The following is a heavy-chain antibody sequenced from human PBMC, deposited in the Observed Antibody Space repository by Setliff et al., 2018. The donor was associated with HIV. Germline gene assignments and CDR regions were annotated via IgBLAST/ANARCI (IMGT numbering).Heavy chain of an antibody. J-gene: IGHJ6*03. V-gene: IGHV4-59*01. CDR3: ARGSRYGGMDV. D-gene: IGHD5-12*01. Sequence: PSETLSLTCTVSGGSISSYYWSWIRQPPGKGLEWIGYIYYSGSTNYNPSLKSRVTISVDTSKNQFSLKLSSVTAADTAVYYCARGSRYGGMDVWGKGTTVTVS. CDR1: GGSISSYY. CDR2: IYYSGST.